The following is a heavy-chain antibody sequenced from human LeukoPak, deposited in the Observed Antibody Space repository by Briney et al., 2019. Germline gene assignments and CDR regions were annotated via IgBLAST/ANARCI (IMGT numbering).Heavy chain of an antibody. CDR1: GSTFSSYW. D-gene: IGHD3-22*01. V-gene: IGHV3-74*01. Sequence: GGSLRLSCAASGSTFSSYWMHWVRQAPGKGLVWVSRINSDGSSTSYADSVKGRFTISRDNAKNTLYLQMNSLRAEDTAVYYCAREDYYDSSGHDAFDIWGQGTMVTVSS. J-gene: IGHJ3*02. CDR2: INSDGSST. CDR3: AREDYYDSSGHDAFDI.